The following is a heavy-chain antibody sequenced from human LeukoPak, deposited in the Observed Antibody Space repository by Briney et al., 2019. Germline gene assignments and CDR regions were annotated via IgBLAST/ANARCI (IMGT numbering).Heavy chain of an antibody. CDR3: ARTHPEWFGEFDY. V-gene: IGHV3-48*03. CDR2: ISTSGSTI. Sequence: GGSLRLSCAASGFTFSSYEMNWVRQAPGRGLEWLSYISTSGSTIYYADSVEGRFTISRDNAKNSLYLQMNSLRADDTAVYYCARTHPEWFGEFDYWGQGTLVTVSS. D-gene: IGHD3-10*01. CDR1: GFTFSSYE. J-gene: IGHJ4*02.